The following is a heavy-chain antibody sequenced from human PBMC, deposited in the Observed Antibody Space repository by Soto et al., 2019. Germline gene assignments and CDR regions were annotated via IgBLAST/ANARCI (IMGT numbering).Heavy chain of an antibody. CDR2: INHSGST. Sequence: PSETLSLTCAVYGGSFSGYYWSWIRQPPGKGLEWIGEINHSGSTNYNPSLKSRVTISVDTSKNQFSLKLSSVTAADTAVYYCARSVWDIVVVPAAMRLDYWGQGTLVTVSS. V-gene: IGHV4-34*01. CDR3: ARSVWDIVVVPAAMRLDY. CDR1: GGSFSGYY. J-gene: IGHJ4*02. D-gene: IGHD2-2*01.